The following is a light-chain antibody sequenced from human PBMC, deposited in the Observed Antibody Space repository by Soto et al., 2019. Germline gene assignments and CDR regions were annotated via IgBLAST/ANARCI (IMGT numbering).Light chain of an antibody. Sequence: EIVLTQFPGPLSLSPGERATLSCRASQSVSSNYLAWYQQRPGQPPNLLIFGASNRAPGIPDRFSGSGSGTDVTLTISRLEPEEFAGYYCQQYGSSIKTFGQGTKVDI. CDR3: QQYGSSIKT. CDR2: GAS. CDR1: QSVSSNY. V-gene: IGKV3-20*01. J-gene: IGKJ1*01.